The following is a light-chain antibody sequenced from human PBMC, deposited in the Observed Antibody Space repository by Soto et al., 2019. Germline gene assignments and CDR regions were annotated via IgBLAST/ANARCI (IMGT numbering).Light chain of an antibody. V-gene: IGKV2-28*01. CDR1: HSLLHSNGSNY. Sequence: DIVMTQSPLSLPVTPGGPASISCRPSHSLLHSNGSNYLDWYLQQPGQSPNLLIYLGSNRASGVPERFSGRGSGTDSTLKISRVEAEDVGVYYCLQALQTPTFGQGTRLEIK. CDR2: LGS. J-gene: IGKJ5*01. CDR3: LQALQTPT.